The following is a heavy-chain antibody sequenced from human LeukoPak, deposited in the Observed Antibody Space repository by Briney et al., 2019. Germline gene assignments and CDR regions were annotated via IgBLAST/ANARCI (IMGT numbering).Heavy chain of an antibody. CDR3: ARGVVVTYNWFDP. Sequence: PSQTLSLTCTVSGGSLSRGGYYWSWIRHHPGKGLEWIGYIYYSGSTYYNPSLKSRVTISVDTSKNQFSLKLSSVTAADTAVDYCARGVVVTYNWFDPWGQGTLVTVSS. CDR2: IYYSGST. J-gene: IGHJ5*02. CDR1: GGSLSRGGYY. V-gene: IGHV4-31*03. D-gene: IGHD2-21*02.